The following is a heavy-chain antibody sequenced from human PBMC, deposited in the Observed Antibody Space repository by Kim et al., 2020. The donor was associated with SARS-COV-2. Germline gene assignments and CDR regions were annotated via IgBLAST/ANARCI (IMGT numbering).Heavy chain of an antibody. Sequence: GGSLRLSCAASGFTFSSYAMHWVRQAPGKGLEWVAVISYDGSNKYYADSVKGRFTISRDNSKNTLYLQMNSLRAEDTAVYYCATPGMADYWGQGTLVTVS. V-gene: IGHV3-30*04. CDR2: ISYDGSNK. CDR1: GFTFSSYA. CDR3: ATPGMADY. J-gene: IGHJ4*02. D-gene: IGHD6-13*01.